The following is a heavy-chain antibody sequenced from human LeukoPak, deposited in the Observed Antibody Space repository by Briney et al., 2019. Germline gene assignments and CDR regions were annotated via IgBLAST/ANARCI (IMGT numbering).Heavy chain of an antibody. D-gene: IGHD3-10*01. V-gene: IGHV4-34*01. J-gene: IGHJ5*02. Sequence: SETLSLTCAVYGGSFSGYYWSWIRQPPGKGLEWIGEINHSGSTNYNPSLKSRVTISVDTSKNQFSLKLSSVTAADTAVYYCARVVRNYYGSGSYYRTKDWFDPWGQGTLVTVSS. CDR2: INHSGST. CDR3: ARVVRNYYGSGSYYRTKDWFDP. CDR1: GGSFSGYY.